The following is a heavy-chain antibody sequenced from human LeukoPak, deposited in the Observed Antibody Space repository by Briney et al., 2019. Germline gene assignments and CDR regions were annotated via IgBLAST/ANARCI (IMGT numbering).Heavy chain of an antibody. J-gene: IGHJ6*04. D-gene: IGHD2-2*01. CDR1: GYTFTSYG. CDR2: ISAYNGNT. Sequence: ASVKVSCKASGYTFTSYGISWVRQAPGQGLEWMGWISAYNGNTNYAQKLQGRVTMTTDTSTSTAYMELRSLRSDDTAVYYCARVNFVVVQAVMLGYYYYGLEVWGKGTTSPSPQ. CDR3: ARVNFVVVQAVMLGYYYYGLEV. V-gene: IGHV1-18*04.